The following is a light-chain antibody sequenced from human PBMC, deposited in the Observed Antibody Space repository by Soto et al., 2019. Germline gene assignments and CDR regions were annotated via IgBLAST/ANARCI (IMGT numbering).Light chain of an antibody. CDR2: GAS. CDR1: QSVRNN. CDR3: QQYNKWPLT. J-gene: IGKJ4*01. Sequence: IVMTQSPSTFSLSPGERATVPCRASQSVRNNLAWYQQKSGQAPRLLIYGASTRATGIPARFSGSGYGTEFTLTISSLQSEDFAVYYCQQYNKWPLTFGGGTKVDIK. V-gene: IGKV3-15*01.